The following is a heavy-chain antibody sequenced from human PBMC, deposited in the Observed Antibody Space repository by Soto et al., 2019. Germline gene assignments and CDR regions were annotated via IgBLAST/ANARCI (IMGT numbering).Heavy chain of an antibody. D-gene: IGHD2-8*01. Sequence: SETLSLTCAVSGGSISSGGYSLSWIRQPPGKGLEWIGYIYHSGSTNYNPSLKSRVTISVDKSKNQFSLKLSSVTAADTAVYYCARDGGFCTNGVCPVYYYYGMDVRGQGTTVTVSS. CDR2: IYHSGST. CDR1: GGSISSGGYS. J-gene: IGHJ6*02. CDR3: ARDGGFCTNGVCPVYYYYGMDV. V-gene: IGHV4-30-2*01.